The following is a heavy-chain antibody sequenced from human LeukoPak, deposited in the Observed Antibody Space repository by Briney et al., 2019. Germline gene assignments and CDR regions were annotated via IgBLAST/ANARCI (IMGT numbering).Heavy chain of an antibody. CDR2: IYHSGST. CDR1: GYSISSGYY. CDR3: ARLDCSSTSCYSGY. Sequence: SETLSLTCAVSGYSISSGYYWGWIRQPPGKGLEWIGSIYHSGSTYYNPSLKSRVTISVDTSKNQFPLKLSSVTAADTAVYYCARLDCSSTSCYSGYWGQGTLVTVSS. V-gene: IGHV4-38-2*01. J-gene: IGHJ4*02. D-gene: IGHD2-2*02.